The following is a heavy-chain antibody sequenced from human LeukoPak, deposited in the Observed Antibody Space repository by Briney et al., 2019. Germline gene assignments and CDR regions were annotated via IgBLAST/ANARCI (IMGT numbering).Heavy chain of an antibody. CDR3: AELGITMIGGV. V-gene: IGHV3-20*04. CDR1: GFTFDDYG. CDR2: INWNGGST. Sequence: GGSLRLSCAASGFTFDDYGMNWVRQAPGKGLEWVSGINWNGGSTGYADSVKGRFTISRDNAKNSLYLQMNSLRAEDTAVYYCAELGITMIGGVWGKGTTVTISS. J-gene: IGHJ6*04. D-gene: IGHD3-10*02.